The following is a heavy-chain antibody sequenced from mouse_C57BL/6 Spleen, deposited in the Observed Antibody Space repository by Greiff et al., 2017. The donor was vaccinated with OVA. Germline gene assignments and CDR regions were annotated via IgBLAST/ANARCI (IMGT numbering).Heavy chain of an antibody. CDR1: GYTFTSYW. D-gene: IGHD1-1*01. CDR3: ARNYGSSPLNAMDY. CDR2: IDPSESYT. Sequence: VKLQQPGAELVMPGASVKLSCKASGYTFTSYWMHWVKQRPGQGLEWIGEIDPSESYTNYNQKFKGKSTLTVDKSSSTAYMQLSSLTSEDSAVYYCARNYGSSPLNAMDYWGQGTSVTVSS. J-gene: IGHJ4*01. V-gene: IGHV1-69*01.